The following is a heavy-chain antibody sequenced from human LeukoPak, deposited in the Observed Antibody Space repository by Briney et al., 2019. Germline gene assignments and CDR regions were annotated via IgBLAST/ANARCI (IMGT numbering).Heavy chain of an antibody. Sequence: GGSLSLSCAASGFTFSSYGMHWVRQAPGKGLEWVAVISHDGSNKYYADSVKGRFTISRDNSKNTLYLQMNSLRAEDTAVYYCAKDYYGSSTPLWGQGTLVTVSS. CDR1: GFTFSSYG. V-gene: IGHV3-30*18. D-gene: IGHD6-6*01. CDR2: ISHDGSNK. CDR3: AKDYYGSSTPL. J-gene: IGHJ4*02.